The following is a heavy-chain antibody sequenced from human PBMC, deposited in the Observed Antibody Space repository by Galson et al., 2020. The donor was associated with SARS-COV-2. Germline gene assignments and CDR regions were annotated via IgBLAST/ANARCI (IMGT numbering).Heavy chain of an antibody. D-gene: IGHD3-22*01. Sequence: SETLSLTCTVSGGSISSYYWSWIRQPPGKGLEWIGYIYYSGSTNYNPSLKSRVTISVDTSKNQFSLKLSSVTAADTAVYYCARGGYYDSSGYYPPFDYWGQGTLVTVSS. CDR3: ARGGYYDSSGYYPPFDY. J-gene: IGHJ4*02. V-gene: IGHV4-59*01. CDR2: IYYSGST. CDR1: GGSISSYY.